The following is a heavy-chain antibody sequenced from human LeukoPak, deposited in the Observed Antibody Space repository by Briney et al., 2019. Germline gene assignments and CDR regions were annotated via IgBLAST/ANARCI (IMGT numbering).Heavy chain of an antibody. Sequence: AAVKVSCKASGYTFTSYGISWVRQAPGQGLEWMGWISAYNGNTNYAQKLQGRVTMTTDTSTSTAYMELRSLRSDDTAVYYCARDQGSGWSYYYYYYYMDVWGKGTTVTVSS. D-gene: IGHD6-19*01. CDR2: ISAYNGNT. V-gene: IGHV1-18*01. CDR1: GYTFTSYG. CDR3: ARDQGSGWSYYYYYYYMDV. J-gene: IGHJ6*03.